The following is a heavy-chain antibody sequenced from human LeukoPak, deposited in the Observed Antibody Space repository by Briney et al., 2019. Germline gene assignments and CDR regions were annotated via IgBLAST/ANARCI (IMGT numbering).Heavy chain of an antibody. Sequence: GGSLRLSCAASGFTFSSYGMHWVRQAPGKGLEWVAVIWYDGSNKYYADSVKGRFTISRDNSKNTLYLQMNSLRAEDTAVYYCARARYSSGWYHTPPPFDYWGQGTLVTVSS. V-gene: IGHV3-33*01. D-gene: IGHD6-19*01. CDR2: IWYDGSNK. CDR3: ARARYSSGWYHTPPPFDY. J-gene: IGHJ4*02. CDR1: GFTFSSYG.